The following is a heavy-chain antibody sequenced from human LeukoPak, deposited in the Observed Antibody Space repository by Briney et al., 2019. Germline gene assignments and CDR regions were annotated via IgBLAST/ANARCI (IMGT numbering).Heavy chain of an antibody. CDR3: AKAPFTMVRGVIASSYYYYGMDV. CDR1: GFTFSSYA. D-gene: IGHD3-10*01. Sequence: GGSLRLSCAASGFTFSSYAMSWVRQAPGKGLEWVSAISGSGGSTYYADSVKGRFTISRDNSKNTLYLQMNSLRAEDTAVYYCAKAPFTMVRGVIASSYYYYGMDVWGQGTTVTVPS. CDR2: ISGSGGST. V-gene: IGHV3-23*01. J-gene: IGHJ6*02.